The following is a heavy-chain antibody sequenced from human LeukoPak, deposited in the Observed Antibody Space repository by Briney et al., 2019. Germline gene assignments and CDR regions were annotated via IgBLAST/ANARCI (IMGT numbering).Heavy chain of an antibody. J-gene: IGHJ4*02. Sequence: PGGSLRLSCTASGFTFNTYSMNWVRQAPGKGLEWVSYISSDSKTIYYADSVKGRFTISRDNAKNSLYLPMDSLRAEDAAVYYCASPFDYWGQGTLVTVSS. V-gene: IGHV3-48*01. CDR1: GFTFNTYS. CDR3: ASPFDY. CDR2: ISSDSKTI.